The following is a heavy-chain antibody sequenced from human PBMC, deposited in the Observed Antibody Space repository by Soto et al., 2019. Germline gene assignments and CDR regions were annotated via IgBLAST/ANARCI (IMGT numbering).Heavy chain of an antibody. J-gene: IGHJ4*02. CDR1: GFTFSSYG. CDR2: ISYDGSNK. Sequence: QPGGSLRLSCAASGFTFSSYGMHWVRQAPGKGLERVAVISYDGSNKYYADSVKGRFTISRDNSKNTLYLQMNSLRAEDTAVYYCAKALSSGPGLHYWGQGTLVTVSS. D-gene: IGHD6-19*01. CDR3: AKALSSGPGLHY. V-gene: IGHV3-30*18.